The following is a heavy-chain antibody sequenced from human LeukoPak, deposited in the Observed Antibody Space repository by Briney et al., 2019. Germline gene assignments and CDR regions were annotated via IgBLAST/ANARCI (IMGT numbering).Heavy chain of an antibody. Sequence: SETLSLTCTVSGGSISTYYWSWIRQPPGKGLEWIGYIYYSGSTDYNPSLKSRVTISVDTSKNQFSLKLNSVTAADTAVYYCARGLMMAVAGRGEFHYWGQGTLVTVSS. V-gene: IGHV4-59*08. J-gene: IGHJ4*02. CDR2: IYYSGST. CDR3: ARGLMMAVAGRGEFHY. CDR1: GGSISTYY. D-gene: IGHD6-13*01.